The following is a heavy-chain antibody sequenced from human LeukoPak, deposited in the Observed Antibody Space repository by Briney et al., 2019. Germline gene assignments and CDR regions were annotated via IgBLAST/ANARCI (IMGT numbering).Heavy chain of an antibody. D-gene: IGHD4-17*01. V-gene: IGHV1-18*01. J-gene: IGHJ4*02. CDR1: IHIFATHG. CDR2: ITPNNGNT. Sequence: ASVTVSCTASIHIFATHGVSWVRQAPGQRPEWMGWITPNNGNTKYSQNLQGRVTMTTDTSTTTVYMELRSLRSDDTAVYYCATFGDYGTGFDYWGQGTLVTVSS. CDR3: ATFGDYGTGFDY.